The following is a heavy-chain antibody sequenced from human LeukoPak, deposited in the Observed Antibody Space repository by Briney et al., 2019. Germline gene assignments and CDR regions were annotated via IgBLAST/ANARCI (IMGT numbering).Heavy chain of an antibody. V-gene: IGHV1-8*01. D-gene: IGHD6-19*01. J-gene: IGHJ6*02. CDR1: GYTFTSYD. CDR3: ARGGSSGWYRLNYYYGMDV. Sequence: ASVKVSCKASGYTFTSYDINWARQATGQGLEWMGWMNPNSGNTGYAQKFQGRVTMTRNTSISSAYMELSSLRSEDTAVYYCARGGSSGWYRLNYYYGMDVWGQGTTVTVSS. CDR2: MNPNSGNT.